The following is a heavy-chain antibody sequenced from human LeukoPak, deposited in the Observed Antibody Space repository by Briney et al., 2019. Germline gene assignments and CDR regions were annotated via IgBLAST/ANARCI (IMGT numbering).Heavy chain of an antibody. D-gene: IGHD3-10*01. V-gene: IGHV3-48*03. CDR1: GFTFSSYE. CDR3: ATDLIHYYASGAKT. Sequence: GGSLRLSCAASGFTFSSYEMNWVRQAPGKGLEWVSYISSSGGTIYYADSVKGRFTISRDNAKNSLYLQMNSLRAEDTAVYYCATDLIHYYASGAKTWGQGTLVTVSS. J-gene: IGHJ5*02. CDR2: ISSSGGTI.